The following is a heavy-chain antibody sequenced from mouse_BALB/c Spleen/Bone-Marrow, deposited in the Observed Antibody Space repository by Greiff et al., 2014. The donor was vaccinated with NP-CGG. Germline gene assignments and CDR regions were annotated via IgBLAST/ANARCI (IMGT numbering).Heavy chain of an antibody. D-gene: IGHD2-10*02. V-gene: IGHV1-63*02. CDR3: AREEYGNYDRCFDY. CDR1: GYTFANYW. J-gene: IGHJ2*01. Sequence: QVQLQQSGAELVRPGTSVKISCKASGYTFANYWLCWLKQRPGHGLEWIGEIYPGGGYINYNEKFKGKATLTADTSSSTAYMRLSSLTSEESAVYFCAREEYGNYDRCFDYWGQGTTLTVSS. CDR2: IYPGGGYI.